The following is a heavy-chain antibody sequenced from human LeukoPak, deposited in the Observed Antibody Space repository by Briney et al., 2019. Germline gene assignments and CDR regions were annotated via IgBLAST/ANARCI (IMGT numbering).Heavy chain of an antibody. CDR2: FDPEDGET. D-gene: IGHD3-3*01. J-gene: IGHJ5*02. Sequence: GASVKVSCKASGYTFTTYGISWVRQAPGKGLEWMGGFDPEDGETIYAQKFQGRVTMTEDTSTDTAYMELSSLRSEDTAVYYCARGLRGFWSGYYTYNWFDPWGQGTLVTVSS. V-gene: IGHV1-24*01. CDR1: GYTFTTYG. CDR3: ARGLRGFWSGYYTYNWFDP.